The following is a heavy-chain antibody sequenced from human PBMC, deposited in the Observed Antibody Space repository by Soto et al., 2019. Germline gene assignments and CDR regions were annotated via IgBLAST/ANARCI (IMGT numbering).Heavy chain of an antibody. D-gene: IGHD2-21*02. V-gene: IGHV5-10-1*01. CDR3: ARLNCGGDCSQYYYYYGMDA. J-gene: IGHJ6*02. Sequence: GESLKISCKGSGYSFTSYWISWVRQMPVKGLEWMGRIDPSDSYTNYSPSFQGHVTISADKSISTAYLQWSSLKASDTAMYYCARLNCGGDCSQYYYYYGMDAWGQGTTVTVSS. CDR2: IDPSDSYT. CDR1: GYSFTSYW.